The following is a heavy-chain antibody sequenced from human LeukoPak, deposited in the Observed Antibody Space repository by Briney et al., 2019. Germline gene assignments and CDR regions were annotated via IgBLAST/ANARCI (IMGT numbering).Heavy chain of an antibody. J-gene: IGHJ5*02. CDR1: GFSLSTSGVG. Sequence: GPTLVKPTQTLTLPCTFSGFSLSTSGVGVGWIRQPPGKSLEWLALIYWDDDKRYSPSLKSRLTITKDTSKNQVVLTMTNMDPVDTATYYCAHRQRDTAMVPNWFDPWGQGTLVTVSS. CDR2: IYWDDDK. CDR3: AHRQRDTAMVPNWFDP. D-gene: IGHD5-18*01. V-gene: IGHV2-5*02.